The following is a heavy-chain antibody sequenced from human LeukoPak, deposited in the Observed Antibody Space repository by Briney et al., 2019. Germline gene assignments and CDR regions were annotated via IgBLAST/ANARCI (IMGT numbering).Heavy chain of an antibody. J-gene: IGHJ6*02. Sequence: PSETLSLTCTVSGGPFRTYYWSWIRQPPGKGLEWIGYVYYSGSINYNPSLKSRVTISADTSRNEISLKLSSVTAADTAVYYCARLDTAYNYYYGLDVWGQGTTATVSS. CDR1: GGPFRTYY. D-gene: IGHD5-18*01. CDR2: VYYSGSI. CDR3: ARLDTAYNYYYGLDV. V-gene: IGHV4-59*01.